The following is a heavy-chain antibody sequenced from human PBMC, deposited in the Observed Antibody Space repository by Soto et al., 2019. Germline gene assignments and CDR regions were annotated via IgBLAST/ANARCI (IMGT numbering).Heavy chain of an antibody. J-gene: IGHJ4*02. Sequence: QVQLVESGGGVVQPGRSLRLSCAASGFTFSSYGMHWVRQAPGKGLEWVAVISYDGSNKYYADSVKGRFTISRDNSKNTLYLQMNSLRAEDTAVYYCAKDDDYCSGCSCYSYYWGQGTLVTVSS. CDR3: AKDDDYCSGCSCYSYY. V-gene: IGHV3-30*18. D-gene: IGHD2-15*01. CDR1: GFTFSSYG. CDR2: ISYDGSNK.